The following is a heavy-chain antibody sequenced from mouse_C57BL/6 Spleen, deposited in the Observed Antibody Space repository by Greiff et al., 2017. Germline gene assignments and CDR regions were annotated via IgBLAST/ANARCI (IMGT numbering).Heavy chain of an antibody. Sequence: EVQLVESGGGLVKPGGSLKLSCAASGFTFSSYAMSWVRQTPEKRLEWVATISDGGSYTNYPDNVKGRFTISRDNAKNNLYLQMSNLKSEDTAMYYCAREVRYKAMDYWGQGTSVTVSS. CDR3: AREVRYKAMDY. D-gene: IGHD2-14*01. V-gene: IGHV5-4*01. CDR2: ISDGGSYT. J-gene: IGHJ4*01. CDR1: GFTFSSYA.